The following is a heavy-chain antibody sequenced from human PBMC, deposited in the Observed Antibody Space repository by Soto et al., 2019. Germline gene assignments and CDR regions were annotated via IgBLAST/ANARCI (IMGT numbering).Heavy chain of an antibody. CDR1: GYTFTNSG. V-gene: IGHV1-18*04. CDR3: VRDVQYQPDY. CDR2: ISTYNANI. Sequence: QVQLVQSGAEVKKPGASVKVSCKASGYTFTNSGFSWVRQAPGQGLEWMAWISTYNANINYAQNFQGRVTLTTDTSTSTAYMELKNLRSDDTAMYYCVRDVQYQPDYWGQGTLVTVSS. D-gene: IGHD1-1*01. J-gene: IGHJ4*02.